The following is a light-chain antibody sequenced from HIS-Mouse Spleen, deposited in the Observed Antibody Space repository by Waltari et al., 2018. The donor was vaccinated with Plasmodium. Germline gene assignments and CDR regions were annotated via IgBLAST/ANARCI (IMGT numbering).Light chain of an antibody. V-gene: IGKV3-20*01. Sequence: EIVLTQSPGTLSLSPGERATLSCRASQSVSSSYLAWYQQTPGQAPRLLIYGASSRATGIPDRFSGSGSGTDFTLTISRLEPEDFAVYYCQQYGSSPYTFGQGTKLESK. CDR1: QSVSSSY. CDR2: GAS. J-gene: IGKJ2*01. CDR3: QQYGSSPYT.